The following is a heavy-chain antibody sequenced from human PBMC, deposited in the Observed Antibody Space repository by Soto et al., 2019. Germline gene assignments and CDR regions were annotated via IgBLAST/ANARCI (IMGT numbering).Heavy chain of an antibody. CDR2: ISYDGSYK. V-gene: IGHV3-30*18. D-gene: IGHD2-15*01. CDR3: AQDRGSSTGGSCFYSIYY. CDR1: GFTFSNYG. Sequence: QVQLVESGGGAVQPGRSLRLSCAVSGFTFSNYGMYWIRQAPGKGLEWVAVISYDGSYKNYGDSVRGRFTISRDNSMDTLYLQVDSLRPDDTAVYYCAQDRGSSTGGSCFYSIYYWGQGTLVTVSS. J-gene: IGHJ4*02.